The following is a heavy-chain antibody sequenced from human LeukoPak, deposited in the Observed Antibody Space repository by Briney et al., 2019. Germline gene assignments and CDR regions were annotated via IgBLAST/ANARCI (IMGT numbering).Heavy chain of an antibody. V-gene: IGHV4-59*08. CDR3: ARRRVDGYTDY. Sequence: SETLSLTCTVSGGSISSYYWSWIRQPPGKGLEWIGYIYCSGSTNYNPSLKSRVTISVDMSKNQFSLKLTSVTAADTAVYYCARRRVDGYTDYWGQGTLVTVSS. CDR2: IYCSGST. D-gene: IGHD5-24*01. CDR1: GGSISSYY. J-gene: IGHJ4*02.